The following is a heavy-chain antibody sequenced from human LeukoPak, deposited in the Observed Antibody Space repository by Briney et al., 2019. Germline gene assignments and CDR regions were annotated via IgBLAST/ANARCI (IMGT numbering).Heavy chain of an antibody. CDR2: IYTSGST. Sequence: SETLSLTCTVSGGSISSYYWSWIRQPPGKGLEWIGYIYTSGSTSYNPSLKSRVTISVDTSKNQFSLKLSSVTAADTAVYYCARIEYPDYYYYMDVWGKGTMVTVSS. D-gene: IGHD6-6*01. V-gene: IGHV4-4*09. J-gene: IGHJ6*03. CDR1: GGSISSYY. CDR3: ARIEYPDYYYYMDV.